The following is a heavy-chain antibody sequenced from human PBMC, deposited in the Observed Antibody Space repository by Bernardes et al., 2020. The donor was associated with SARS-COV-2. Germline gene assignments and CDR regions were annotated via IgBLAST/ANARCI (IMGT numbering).Heavy chain of an antibody. CDR3: ARDLVEQWLVLGWFDP. V-gene: IGHV3-21*01. CDR1: GFTFSSYS. CDR2: ISSSSSYI. D-gene: IGHD6-19*01. J-gene: IGHJ5*02. Sequence: GSLRLSCAASGFTFSSYSMNWVRQAPGKGLEWVSSISSSSSYIYYADSVKGRFTISRDNAKNSLYLQMNSLRAEDTAVYYCARDLVEQWLVLGWFDPWGQGTLVTVSS.